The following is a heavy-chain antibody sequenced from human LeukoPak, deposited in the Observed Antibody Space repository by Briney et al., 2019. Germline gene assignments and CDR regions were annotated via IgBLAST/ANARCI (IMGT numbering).Heavy chain of an antibody. Sequence: GRSLRLSCPAAGFTFSSYAMHWVRQAPGKGLEWVAVISYDGSNKYYADSVKGRFTISRDNSKNTLYLQMNSLRAEDTAVYYCARECRTKVPAALCYFDYWGQGTLVTVSS. CDR2: ISYDGSNK. V-gene: IGHV3-30-3*01. CDR3: ARECRTKVPAALCYFDY. D-gene: IGHD2-2*01. CDR1: GFTFSSYA. J-gene: IGHJ4*02.